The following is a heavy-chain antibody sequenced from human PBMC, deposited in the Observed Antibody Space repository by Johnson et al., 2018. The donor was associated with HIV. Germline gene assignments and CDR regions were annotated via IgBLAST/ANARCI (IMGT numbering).Heavy chain of an antibody. Sequence: MQLVESGGGLVQPGGSLRLSCAASGFTFSSYWMSWVRQAPGKGLEWVANIKQDGSEKYYVYSVKGRFTISRDNAKNSLYLQMNSLRVEDTAVYYCARDRASILWVSATQFAFDIWGQGTMVTVSS. V-gene: IGHV3-7*01. CDR3: ARDRASILWVSATQFAFDI. J-gene: IGHJ3*02. CDR2: IKQDGSEK. CDR1: GFTFSSYW. D-gene: IGHD2-21*01.